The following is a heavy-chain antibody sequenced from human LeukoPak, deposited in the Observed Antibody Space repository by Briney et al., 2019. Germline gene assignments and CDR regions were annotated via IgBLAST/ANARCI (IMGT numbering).Heavy chain of an antibody. CDR1: GFTFSSYG. CDR3: ARRSAAKDAFDI. J-gene: IGHJ3*02. Sequence: GGSLRLSCAASGFTFSSYGMHWVRQAPGKGLVWVSRINSDGGSTSYTDSVKGRFTISRDNAKNTLYLQMNSLRAEDTAVYYCARRSAAKDAFDIWGQGTKVTVSS. CDR2: INSDGGST. V-gene: IGHV3-74*01. D-gene: IGHD6-25*01.